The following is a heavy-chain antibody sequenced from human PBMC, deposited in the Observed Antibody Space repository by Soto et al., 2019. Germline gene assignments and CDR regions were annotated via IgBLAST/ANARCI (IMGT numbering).Heavy chain of an antibody. D-gene: IGHD4-17*01. Sequence: AVYGGSFSGYYWSWIRQPPGKGLEWIGEINHSGSTNYNPSLKSRVTISVDTSKNQFSLKLSSVTAADTAVYYCARRGDYGDFKFDYWGQGTLVTVSS. V-gene: IGHV4-34*01. J-gene: IGHJ4*02. CDR3: ARRGDYGDFKFDY. CDR2: INHSGST. CDR1: GGSFSGYY.